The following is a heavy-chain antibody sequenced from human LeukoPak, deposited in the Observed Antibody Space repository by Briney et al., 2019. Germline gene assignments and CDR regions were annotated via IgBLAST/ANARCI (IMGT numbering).Heavy chain of an antibody. D-gene: IGHD5-12*01. CDR1: GFSVSNNY. J-gene: IGHJ4*02. Sequence: GGSLRLSCAASGFSVSNNYMSWVRQAPGKGLEWVSIIYSGGDTYYADSVEGRFTISRDNSKNTLYLQMNSLRAEDTAVYYCARERTYNYDYSFDYWGQGTLVTVAS. CDR2: IYSGGDT. V-gene: IGHV3-53*01. CDR3: ARERTYNYDYSFDY.